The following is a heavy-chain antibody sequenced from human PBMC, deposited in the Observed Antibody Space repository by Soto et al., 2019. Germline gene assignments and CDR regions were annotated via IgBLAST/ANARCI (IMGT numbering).Heavy chain of an antibody. D-gene: IGHD1-7*01. J-gene: IGHJ6*02. Sequence: EVQLLESGGGLVQPGGSLRLSCAASGFTVSSYAMSWVRQAPGKGLEWVSAISGSGGTTYYADSVKGRFTIYRDNSKNTLYLQMNSLRAEDKAVYYCAKPNSQYYYYYGMDVWGQGTTVTVSS. CDR1: GFTVSSYA. CDR2: ISGSGGTT. CDR3: AKPNSQYYYYYGMDV. V-gene: IGHV3-23*01.